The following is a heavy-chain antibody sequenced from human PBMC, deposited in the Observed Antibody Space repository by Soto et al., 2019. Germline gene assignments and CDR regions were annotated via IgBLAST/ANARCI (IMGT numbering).Heavy chain of an antibody. J-gene: IGHJ5*02. Sequence: QVQLQESGPGLVKPSETLSLTCTVSGGSVSSGSYYWSWIRQPPGKGLEWIGYIYYSGSTNYNPSRKSRVPISVDTSKNQFSLKLSSVTAADTAVYYCARDGFGAGFDPWGQGTLVTVSS. CDR2: IYYSGST. CDR3: ARDGFGAGFDP. V-gene: IGHV4-61*01. D-gene: IGHD3-10*01. CDR1: GGSVSSGSYY.